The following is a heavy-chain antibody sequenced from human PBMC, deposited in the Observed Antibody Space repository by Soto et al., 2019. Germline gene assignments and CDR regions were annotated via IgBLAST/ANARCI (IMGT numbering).Heavy chain of an antibody. D-gene: IGHD3-10*01. Sequence: PSQTLSLTCDISGDSVSSNSAAWHWIRQSPSRGLEWLGRTYYRSKWYNDYAVSVKSRIIINPDTSKNQFSLHLNSVTPEDTAVYYCARDRPGTIAFDYRGQGTLVTVSS. V-gene: IGHV6-1*01. CDR3: ARDRPGTIAFDY. CDR2: TYYRSKWYN. J-gene: IGHJ4*02. CDR1: GDSVSSNSAA.